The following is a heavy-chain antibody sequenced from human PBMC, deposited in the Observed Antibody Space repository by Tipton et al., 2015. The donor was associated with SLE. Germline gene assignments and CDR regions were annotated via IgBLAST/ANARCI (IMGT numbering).Heavy chain of an antibody. CDR2: IDHSGVT. D-gene: IGHD3-16*02. J-gene: IGHJ3*02. Sequence: TLSLTCAVYGRSFIGSYWTWIRQPPGKGLEWIGDIDHSGVTHYNPSLKSRVTISRDTSGNQFSLKLSSVTAADTAVYYCAQAHLWGSYRYASDIWGQGTMVTVSS. CDR1: GRSFIGSY. V-gene: IGHV4-34*01. CDR3: AQAHLWGSYRYASDI.